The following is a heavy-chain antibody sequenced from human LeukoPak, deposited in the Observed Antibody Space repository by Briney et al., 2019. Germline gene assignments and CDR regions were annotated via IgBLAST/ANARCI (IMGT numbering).Heavy chain of an antibody. Sequence: ASVKVSCKPSVGTFSSYAISWVRQAPGRALEWMGRIIPLFGTANCAQKIQGRVTITTDESTSPAYMELSSLRSEETAVYYCARDRSVVVVAATHGWFDPWGQGTLVTVSS. V-gene: IGHV1-69*05. D-gene: IGHD2-15*01. CDR2: IIPLFGTA. CDR3: ARDRSVVVVAATHGWFDP. CDR1: VGTFSSYA. J-gene: IGHJ5*02.